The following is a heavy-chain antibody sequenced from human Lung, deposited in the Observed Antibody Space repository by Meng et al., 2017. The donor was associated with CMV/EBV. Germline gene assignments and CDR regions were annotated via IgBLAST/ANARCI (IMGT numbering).Heavy chain of an antibody. Sequence: VQLVHSGPKVKRPGASVKISCQASGYSFSGFYLNWARQAPGHGLEWLGRVNPISDDTHLAQKFEGRITVTRGATINTAFMELTRLRPDDTAVYYCAKSSDNGWSSWGPGTLVTVSS. D-gene: IGHD6-19*01. V-gene: IGHV1-2*06. J-gene: IGHJ4*01. CDR1: GYSFSGFY. CDR2: VNPISDDT. CDR3: AKSSDNGWSS.